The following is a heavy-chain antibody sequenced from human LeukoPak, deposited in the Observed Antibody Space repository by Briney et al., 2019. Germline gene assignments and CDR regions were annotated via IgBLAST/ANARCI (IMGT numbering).Heavy chain of an antibody. CDR2: ITSISSYI. J-gene: IGHJ4*02. D-gene: IGHD7-27*01. CDR1: GFTFSIYS. Sequence: GRSLTLSCAASGFTFSIYSMNWVRHAPGKRLEWVSSITSISSYIYYAHSVKGRSTISRANAKNSLSLHMTILTAEDTAVYYCATWGNVSVGLRGFDYWGQGTLLIVSS. V-gene: IGHV3-21*01. CDR3: ATWGNVSVGLRGFDY.